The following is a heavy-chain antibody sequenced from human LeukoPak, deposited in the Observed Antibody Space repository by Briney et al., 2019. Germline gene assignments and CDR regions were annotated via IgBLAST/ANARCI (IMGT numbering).Heavy chain of an antibody. CDR2: ISGDGGST. CDR1: GFTFDNYA. Sequence: GGCLRLCFAASGFTFDNYAIHWVRQARARGLELVSLISGDGGSTYDADSVRGRFTISRDNSKNSLYLQTHSLRTEDTALYYCAKDIAVAGHAHWGQGTLVTVSS. CDR3: AKDIAVAGHAH. J-gene: IGHJ4*02. D-gene: IGHD6-19*01. V-gene: IGHV3-43*02.